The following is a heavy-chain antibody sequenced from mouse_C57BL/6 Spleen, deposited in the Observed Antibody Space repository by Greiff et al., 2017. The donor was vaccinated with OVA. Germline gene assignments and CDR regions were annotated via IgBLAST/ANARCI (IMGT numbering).Heavy chain of an antibody. CDR1: GFTFSDYY. CDR3: ARLGNGDYFDY. D-gene: IGHD2-1*01. J-gene: IGHJ2*01. Sequence: EVKVVESGGGLVQPGGSLKLSCAASGFTFSDYYMYWVRQTPEKRLEWVAYISNGGGSTYYPDTVKGRFTISRDNAKNTLYLQMSRLKSEDTAMYYCARLGNGDYFDYWGQGTTLTVSS. CDR2: ISNGGGST. V-gene: IGHV5-12*01.